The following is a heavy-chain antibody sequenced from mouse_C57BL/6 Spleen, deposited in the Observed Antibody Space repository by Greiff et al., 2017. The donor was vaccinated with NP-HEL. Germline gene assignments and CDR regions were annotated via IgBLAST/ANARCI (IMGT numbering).Heavy chain of an antibody. CDR1: GYAFSSSW. CDR3: ARRGSPHWYFDV. CDR2: IYPGDGDT. V-gene: IGHV1-82*01. J-gene: IGHJ1*03. Sequence: VQLKESGPELVKPGASVKISCKASGYAFSSSWMNWVKQRPGKGLEWIGRIYPGDGDTTYNGKFKGKATLTADKSSSTAYMQLSSLTSEDSAVYCCARRGSPHWYFDVWGTGTTVTVSS.